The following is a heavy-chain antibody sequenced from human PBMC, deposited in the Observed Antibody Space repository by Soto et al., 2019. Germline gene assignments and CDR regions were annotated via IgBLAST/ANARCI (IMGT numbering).Heavy chain of an antibody. V-gene: IGHV3-33*01. CDR2: IWYDGSNK. J-gene: IGHJ1*01. D-gene: IGHD1-26*01. CDR1: GFTFSSYG. Sequence: GGSLRLSCAASGFTFSSYGMHWVRQAPGKGLEWVAVIWYDGSNKYYADSVKGRFTISRGNSKNTLYLQMNSLRDEDTAVYYCARDFGMEWELRGFFQPWGQGTLVTVSS. CDR3: ARDFGMEWELRGFFQP.